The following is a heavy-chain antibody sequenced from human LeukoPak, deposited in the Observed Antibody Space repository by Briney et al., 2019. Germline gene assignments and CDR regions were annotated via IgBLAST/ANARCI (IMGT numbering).Heavy chain of an antibody. CDR3: ARPYGSGSYYKQETDY. D-gene: IGHD3-10*01. V-gene: IGHV3-11*04. J-gene: IGHJ4*02. CDR1: GFTFNRCW. Sequence: KAGGSLRLSCAASGFTFNRCWMSWIRQAPGKGLEWVSYISSSGSTIYYADSVKGRFTISRDNAKNSLYLQMNSLRAEDTAVYYCARPYGSGSYYKQETDYWGQGTLVTVSS. CDR2: ISSSGSTI.